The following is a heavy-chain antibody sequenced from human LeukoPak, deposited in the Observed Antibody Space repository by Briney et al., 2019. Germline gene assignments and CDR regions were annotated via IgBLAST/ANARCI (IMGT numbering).Heavy chain of an antibody. V-gene: IGHV3-23*01. D-gene: IGHD3-10*01. CDR1: GFTFSSYA. J-gene: IGHJ4*02. Sequence: GGSLRLSCAASGFTFSSYAMSWVRQAPGKGLEWVSAISGSGGSTYYADSVKGRFTISRDNSKNTLYLQMNSLRAEDTAVYYCAKDGSVTMVRGMGTRGGHFDYWGQGTLVTVSS. CDR2: ISGSGGST. CDR3: AKDGSVTMVRGMGTRGGHFDY.